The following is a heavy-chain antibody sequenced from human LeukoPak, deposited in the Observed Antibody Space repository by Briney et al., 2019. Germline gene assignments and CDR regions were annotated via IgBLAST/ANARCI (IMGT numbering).Heavy chain of an antibody. CDR1: GYTXTGYY. CDR3: ARETYYDILTGYSVSGWFDP. J-gene: IGHJ5*02. D-gene: IGHD3-9*01. CDR2: INPNSGGT. V-gene: IGHV1-2*02. Sequence: ASVKVSCKASGYTXTGYYMHGVRQAPGQGLEWMGWINPNSGGTNYAQKFQGRVTMTRDTSISTAYMELSRLRSDDTAVYYCARETYYDILTGYSVSGWFDPWGQGTLVTVSS.